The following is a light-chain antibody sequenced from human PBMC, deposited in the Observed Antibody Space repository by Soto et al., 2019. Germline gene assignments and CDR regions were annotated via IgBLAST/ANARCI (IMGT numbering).Light chain of an antibody. J-gene: IGLJ3*02. Sequence: QSALTQPRSVSGSPGQSVTISCTGTSSDVGGYDFVSWYQQRPGKAPKLMIHDVTKRPSGVPDRFSGSKSGNSASLTISGLQAEDEADYYCCSYAGSYNLGVFGGGTKVTVL. CDR1: SSDVGGYDF. CDR3: CSYAGSYNLGV. V-gene: IGLV2-11*01. CDR2: DVT.